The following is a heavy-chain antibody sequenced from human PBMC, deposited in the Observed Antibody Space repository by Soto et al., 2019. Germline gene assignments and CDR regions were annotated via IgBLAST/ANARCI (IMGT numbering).Heavy chain of an antibody. CDR1: CASISGFY. CDR3: VRNGTKTLRDWFDP. J-gene: IGHJ5*02. V-gene: IGHV4-4*07. CDR2: IYATGTT. Sequence: SETLSLTCTVSCASISGFYWSWIRKSAGKGLEWIGRIYATGTTDYNPSLKSRVMMSVDTSKKQFSLKLRSVTAADTAVYYCVRNGTKTLRDWFDPWGQGISVTVSS. D-gene: IGHD1-1*01.